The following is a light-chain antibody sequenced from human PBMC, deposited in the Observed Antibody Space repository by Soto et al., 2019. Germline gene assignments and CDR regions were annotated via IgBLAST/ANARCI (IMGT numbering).Light chain of an antibody. V-gene: IGKV4-1*01. CDR2: WES. J-gene: IGKJ2*01. CDR1: QSVLYSSNNKNY. CDR3: HQYYTSLHT. Sequence: DIVMTQSPDSLAVSLGERATINCKSSQSVLYSSNNKNYLAWYQQKPEQPPKLLIYWESTRESGVPDRFSGSGSGTDFTLTISSLQAEDVAVYYCHQYYTSLHTFGQGTKLEIK.